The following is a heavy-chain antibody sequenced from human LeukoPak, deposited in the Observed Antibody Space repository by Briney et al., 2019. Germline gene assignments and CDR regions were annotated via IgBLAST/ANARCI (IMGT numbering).Heavy chain of an antibody. CDR1: GGTFSSYA. V-gene: IGHV1-69*13. Sequence: ASVTVSCTASGGTFSSYAISWVRQAPGQGLEWMGGIIPIFGTANYAQKFQGRVTITADESTSTAYMELSSLRSEDTAVYYCARDLTGDSSGYYEWGQGTLVTVSS. CDR2: IIPIFGTA. J-gene: IGHJ4*02. D-gene: IGHD3-22*01. CDR3: ARDLTGDSSGYYE.